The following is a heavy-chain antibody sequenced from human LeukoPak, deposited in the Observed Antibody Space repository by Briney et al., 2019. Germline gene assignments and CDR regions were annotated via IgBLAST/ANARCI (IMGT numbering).Heavy chain of an antibody. CDR2: VDAHGGSR. D-gene: IGHD6-6*01. CDR3: VRGPSFYYYYDMDV. Sequence: GGSLRLSCAGSGFTFSNYWMYWVRQAPGKGLVWVSHVDAHGGSRTYADSVRGRFTISRDNDKKTMYLQMSSLRAEDTAVYYCVRGPSFYYYYDMDVWGQGTTVTVSS. J-gene: IGHJ6*02. CDR1: GFTFSNYW. V-gene: IGHV3-74*01.